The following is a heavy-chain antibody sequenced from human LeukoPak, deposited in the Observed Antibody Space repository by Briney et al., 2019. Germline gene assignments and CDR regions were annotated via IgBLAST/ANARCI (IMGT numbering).Heavy chain of an antibody. D-gene: IGHD3-10*01. CDR2: FSVYSGKT. J-gene: IGHJ4*02. V-gene: IGHV1-18*01. Sequence: ASVELSCKASGHTVTSYGISWVRRAPGHRLKCWGWFSVYSGKTIYAKKLQGRVTMTTDTSTSTAYMELRSLRSDDTAMYYCARADPTFEHYGSGIYYCAFDYWGQGTLVTVSS. CDR1: GHTVTSYG. CDR3: ARADPTFEHYGSGIYYCAFDY.